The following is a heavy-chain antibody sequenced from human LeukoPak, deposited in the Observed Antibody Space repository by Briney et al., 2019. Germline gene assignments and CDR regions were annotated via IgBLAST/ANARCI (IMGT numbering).Heavy chain of an antibody. V-gene: IGHV1-18*01. CDR2: ISAYNGNT. J-gene: IGHJ4*02. CDR3: AREVGGSGWYGFGY. D-gene: IGHD6-19*01. CDR1: GYTFTSYG. Sequence: ASVEVSCKASGYTFTSYGISWVRQAPGQGLEWMGWISAYNGNTNYAQKLQGRVTMTTDTSTSTAYMELRSLRSDDTAVYYCAREVGGSGWYGFGYWGQGTLVTVSS.